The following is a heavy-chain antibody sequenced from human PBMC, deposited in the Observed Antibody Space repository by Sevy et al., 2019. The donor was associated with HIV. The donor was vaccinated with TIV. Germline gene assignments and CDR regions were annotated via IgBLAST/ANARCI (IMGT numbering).Heavy chain of an antibody. CDR1: GYTFTGYY. CDR3: ARDTRFGYCSSTSLFRIYYYGSGRGVDAFDI. V-gene: IGHV1-2*02. D-gene: IGHD2-2*01. CDR2: INPNSGGT. Sequence: ASVKVSCKASGYTFTGYYMHWVRQAPGQGLEWMGWINPNSGGTNYAQKFQGRVTMTRDTSISTAYMELGRLRSDDTAAYYCARDTRFGYCSSTSLFRIYYYGSGRGVDAFDIWGQGTMVTVSS. J-gene: IGHJ3*02.